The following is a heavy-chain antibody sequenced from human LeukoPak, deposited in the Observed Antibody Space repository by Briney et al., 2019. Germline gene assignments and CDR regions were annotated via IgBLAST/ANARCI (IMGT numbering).Heavy chain of an antibody. CDR1: GGTFSSYA. CDR3: ARGDYDTHGYQTR. V-gene: IGHV7-4-1*02. Sequence: GSVKVSCKASGGTFSSYAISWVRQAPGQGLEWMGWINTNAGNPTYAQGFTGRFVFSLDTSVSTAYLQISSLKADDTAMYYCARGDYDTHGYQTRWGQGTLVTVSS. CDR2: INTNAGNP. J-gene: IGHJ4*02. D-gene: IGHD3-22*01.